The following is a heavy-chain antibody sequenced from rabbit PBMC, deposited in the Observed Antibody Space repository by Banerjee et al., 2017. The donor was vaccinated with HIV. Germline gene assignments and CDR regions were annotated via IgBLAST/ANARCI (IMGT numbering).Heavy chain of an antibody. CDR3: ARSESTAWGEFSL. CDR2: INSNTGNT. D-gene: IGHD4-1*01. Sequence: QSLEESGGDLVKPGASLTLTCTASGFSFNNKYVMCWVRQAPGKGLEWIACINSNTGNTVYASWAKGPFTISRTSSTTVTLQKTSLTVADTATYFCARSESTAWGEFSLWGQGTLVTVS. CDR1: GFSFNNKYV. J-gene: IGHJ4*01. V-gene: IGHV1S40*01.